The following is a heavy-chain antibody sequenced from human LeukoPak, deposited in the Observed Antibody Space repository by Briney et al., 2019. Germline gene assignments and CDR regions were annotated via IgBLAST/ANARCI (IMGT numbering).Heavy chain of an antibody. CDR3: ARVRLTTNSFDP. V-gene: IGHV3-20*01. CDR2: INWNGGST. CDR1: GFTFDDYG. D-gene: IGHD3-22*01. Sequence: GGSLRLSCAASGFTFDDYGMSWVRQAPGKGLEWVSGINWNGGSTGYADSVKGRFTISRDNAKNSLYLQMNSLRAEDTALYHCARVRLTTNSFDPWGQGTLVTASS. J-gene: IGHJ5*02.